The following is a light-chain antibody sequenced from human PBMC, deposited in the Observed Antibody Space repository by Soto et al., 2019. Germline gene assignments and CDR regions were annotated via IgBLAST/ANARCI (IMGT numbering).Light chain of an antibody. CDR3: QKHDSAPYT. CDR1: HAISNY. J-gene: IGKJ2*01. V-gene: IGKV1-27*01. CDR2: AAS. Sequence: DIQMAQFPSSLSASVGDTVTITCRASHAISNYLAWYQQRPGKGPKLLIYAASALQSGVPSRFSGGGSGTDFTLTISSLQPEDVATYYCQKHDSAPYTFGQGTKLEIK.